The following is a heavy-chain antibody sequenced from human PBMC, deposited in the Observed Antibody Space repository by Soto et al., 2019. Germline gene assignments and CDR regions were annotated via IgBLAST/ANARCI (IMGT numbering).Heavy chain of an antibody. Sequence: ESLKISCRGSGYDFNTNWFGWVRQLPGRGLEWVGIMYPGDSDTRYNPSLQGHVTLSVDVTVSTAFLQWRSLETSDTGMYFCARLPRDCNKTSCYYADHWGQGTQVTAPQ. J-gene: IGHJ4*02. CDR2: MYPGDSDT. D-gene: IGHD3-3*01. CDR1: GYDFNTNW. CDR3: ARLPRDCNKTSCYYADH. V-gene: IGHV5-51*01.